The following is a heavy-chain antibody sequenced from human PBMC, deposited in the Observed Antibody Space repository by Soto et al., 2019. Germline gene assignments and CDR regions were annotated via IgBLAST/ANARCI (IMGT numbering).Heavy chain of an antibody. Sequence: GGSLRLSCAASGLTFSDYAMTWVRQPPGMGLEWVSSITGSGGSTYYADSVKGRFIISRDNSKNTLYLQMNSLGAEDTAVYYCATIFIRRFDYWGQGTLVTVSS. V-gene: IGHV3-23*01. CDR1: GLTFSDYA. J-gene: IGHJ4*02. CDR3: ATIFIRRFDY. D-gene: IGHD2-21*01. CDR2: ITGSGGST.